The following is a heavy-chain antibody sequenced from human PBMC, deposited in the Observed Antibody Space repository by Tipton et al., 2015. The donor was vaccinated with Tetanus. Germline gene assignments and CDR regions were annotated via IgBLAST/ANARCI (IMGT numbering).Heavy chain of an antibody. D-gene: IGHD3-3*01. J-gene: IGHJ4*02. CDR1: GGSIRSGDHQ. CDR3: ARANYDFPNKGPFDF. Sequence: TLSLTCTVSGGSIRSGDHQWNWIRQPPGKGLEWLAYIPPSGRSNSNYSLKSRITISQDKSKNQFSLKLTSVTAADTAVYYCARANYDFPNKGPFDFWGQGILVLVSS. CDR2: IPPSGRS. V-gene: IGHV4-61*08.